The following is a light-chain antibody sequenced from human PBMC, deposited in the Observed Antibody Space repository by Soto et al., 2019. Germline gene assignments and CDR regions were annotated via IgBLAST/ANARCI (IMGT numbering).Light chain of an antibody. Sequence: VQVTQSTSSLSASVGDRVTITCRTSQGIRSALGWYQQKPGKVPKLLIYAASTLQSGVPSRFSGSGSGRDFTLTISSLQPEDFATYYCLLDYAYFWAFGQGTRLE. CDR3: LLDYAYFWA. J-gene: IGKJ5*01. CDR2: AAS. CDR1: QGIRSA. V-gene: IGKV1-6*01.